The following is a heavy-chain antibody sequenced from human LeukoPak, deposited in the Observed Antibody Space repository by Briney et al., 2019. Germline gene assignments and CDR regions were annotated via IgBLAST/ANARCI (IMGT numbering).Heavy chain of an antibody. V-gene: IGHV3-48*01. Sequence: GGSLRLSCAASGFTFKNYNMNWVRQAPGKGLEWISYITISSTTIYYADSVKGRFTISRDSAKDSLYLQMNSLRVEDTAVYYCARETPDSSSWTVFDYWGQGTLVTVSS. CDR1: GFTFKNYN. J-gene: IGHJ4*02. CDR3: ARETPDSSSWTVFDY. D-gene: IGHD6-13*01. CDR2: ITISSTTI.